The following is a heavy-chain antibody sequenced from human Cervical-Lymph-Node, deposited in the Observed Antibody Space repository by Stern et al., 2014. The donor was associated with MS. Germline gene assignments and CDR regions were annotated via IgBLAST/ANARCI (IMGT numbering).Heavy chain of an antibody. D-gene: IGHD3-10*01. Sequence: QVQLGQSGGGVVRPGRSLSLSCVASGFTFSTYAMHWVRQAPGKGLEWVAFVSYDGTQSNSTDSVKARFTISRDNSKNTLYLHMNSLRDEDTAVYFCARGGRGVGLEYWGQGALVTVSS. J-gene: IGHJ4*02. CDR2: VSYDGTQS. V-gene: IGHV3-30-3*01. CDR3: ARGGRGVGLEY. CDR1: GFTFSTYA.